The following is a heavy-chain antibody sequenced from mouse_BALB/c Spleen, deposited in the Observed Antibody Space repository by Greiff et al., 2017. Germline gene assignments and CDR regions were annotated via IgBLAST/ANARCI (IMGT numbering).Heavy chain of an antibody. Sequence: VQLQQSGAELVRPGSSVKISCKASGYAFSSYWINWVKLRPGQGLEWIGDIYPGSGSTNYNEKFKSKATLTVDTSSSTAYMQLSSLASEDSALYYCARLGTWFAYWGQGTLVTVSA. CDR3: ARLGTWFAY. CDR1: GYAFSSYW. J-gene: IGHJ3*01. V-gene: IGHV1-55*01. CDR2: IYPGSGST. D-gene: IGHD3-3*01.